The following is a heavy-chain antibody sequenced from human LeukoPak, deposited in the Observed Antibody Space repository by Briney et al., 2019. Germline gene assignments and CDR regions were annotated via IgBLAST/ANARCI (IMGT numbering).Heavy chain of an antibody. J-gene: IGHJ6*03. V-gene: IGHV1-69*05. CDR1: GGTFSSYA. CDR2: IIPIFGTA. Sequence: ASVQVSCKASGGTFSSYAISWVRQAPGQGLEWMGGIIPIFGTANYAQKFQGRVTITTDESTSTAYMELSSLRSEDTAVYYCARGAGDYEYMDVWGKGTTVTVSS. CDR3: ARGAGDYEYMDV.